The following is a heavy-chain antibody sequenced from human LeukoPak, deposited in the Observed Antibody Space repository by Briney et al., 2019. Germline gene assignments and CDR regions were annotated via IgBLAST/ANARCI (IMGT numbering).Heavy chain of an antibody. CDR1: GFNFSSYA. D-gene: IGHD4-11*01. J-gene: IGHJ6*03. CDR3: AREYMTKLGDYYYYMDV. CDR2: ISYNGTNK. V-gene: IGHV3-30*04. Sequence: GGSLRLSCAASGFNFSSYALHWVRQSAGKGLEWVAVISYNGTNKYYTDSVKGRFTISRDNSKSTLYLQMNGLRVEDTAVYYCAREYMTKLGDYYYYMDVWGKGTTVTVSS.